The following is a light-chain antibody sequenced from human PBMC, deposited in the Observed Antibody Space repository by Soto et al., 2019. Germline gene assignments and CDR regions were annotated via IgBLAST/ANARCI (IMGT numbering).Light chain of an antibody. CDR1: SRDVGSYNY. Sequence: QSALTQPRSVSGSPGQSVTISCTGTSRDVGSYNYVPWYQQHPGKAPKVIIREVTKWPSGVPDRFSGSKSGNTASLSISGLQAEDEADYYCCSYAGSYTWVFGTGTKVTVL. J-gene: IGLJ1*01. CDR3: CSYAGSYTWV. V-gene: IGLV2-11*01. CDR2: EVT.